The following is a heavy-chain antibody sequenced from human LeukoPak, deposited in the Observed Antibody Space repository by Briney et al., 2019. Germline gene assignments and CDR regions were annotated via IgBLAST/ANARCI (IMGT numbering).Heavy chain of an antibody. CDR2: IGGSDNIK. Sequence: GGSLRLSCAASGFTFNDYYMSWICQAPGRGLEWISDIGGSDNIKSYAHSVTGRFAISRDIAKNSLYLQMTGLRVEDTAVYYCAREAVAGAFDSWGQGTLVTVSS. J-gene: IGHJ4*02. D-gene: IGHD6-19*01. CDR1: GFTFNDYY. V-gene: IGHV3-11*01. CDR3: AREAVAGAFDS.